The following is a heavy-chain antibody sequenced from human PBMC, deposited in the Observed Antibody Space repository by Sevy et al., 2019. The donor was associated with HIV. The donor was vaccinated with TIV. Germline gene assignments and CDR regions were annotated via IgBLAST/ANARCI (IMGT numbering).Heavy chain of an antibody. CDR3: TRNGGAFDNGYDP. CDR1: GFTFGSYD. V-gene: IGHV3-48*03. Sequence: GGSLRLSCAASGFTFGSYDMNWVRQAPGKGLEWVSKISSRGSARFYADSVKGRFTISRDNAKNSLNLQMNSLRAEDTAVYYCTRNGGAFDNGYDPWGQGTLVTVSS. CDR2: ISSRGSAR. D-gene: IGHD2-8*01. J-gene: IGHJ5*02.